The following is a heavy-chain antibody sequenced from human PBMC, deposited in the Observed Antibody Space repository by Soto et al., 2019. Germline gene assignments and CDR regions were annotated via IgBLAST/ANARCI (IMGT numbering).Heavy chain of an antibody. V-gene: IGHV1-69*13. D-gene: IGHD2-2*01. CDR1: GGTFSNYF. CDR2: IIPRSATS. J-gene: IGHJ6*02. CDR3: AREGLVLVPTTVNSDYYYYAMDV. Sequence: SVKVSCKASGGTFSNYFINWVRHAPGQGLEWMGGIIPRSATSNYAQKFQGRVTITADESTSTAYMELSSLRSEDTAVYYCAREGLVLVPTTVNSDYYYYAMDVWGQGTTVTVSS.